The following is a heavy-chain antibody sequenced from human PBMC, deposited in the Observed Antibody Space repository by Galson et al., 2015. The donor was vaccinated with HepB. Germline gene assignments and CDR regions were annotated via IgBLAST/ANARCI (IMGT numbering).Heavy chain of an antibody. D-gene: IGHD3-10*01. CDR1: GSTLTELS. V-gene: IGHV1-24*01. J-gene: IGHJ3*02. CDR2: FDPEDGET. Sequence: SVKVSCKVSGSTLTELSMHWVRQAPGKGLEWMGGFDPEDGETIYAQKFQGRVTMTEDTSTDTAYMELSSLRSEDTAVYYCATWVRWFGVERNAFDIWGQGTMVTVSS. CDR3: ATWVRWFGVERNAFDI.